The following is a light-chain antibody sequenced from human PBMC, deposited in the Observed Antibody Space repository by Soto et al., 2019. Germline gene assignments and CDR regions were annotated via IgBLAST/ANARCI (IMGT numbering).Light chain of an antibody. CDR3: HQYNNLIIT. CDR2: GAS. CDR1: QSVSSN. Sequence: EIVMTQSPATLSVSPGERATLSCRASQSVSSNLAWYQQKPGQAPRLLIYGASTRATGIPARFSGSGSGTEFTLTISSLQSEDFAVYYSHQYNNLIITFGEGTRVEIK. J-gene: IGKJ5*01. V-gene: IGKV3-15*01.